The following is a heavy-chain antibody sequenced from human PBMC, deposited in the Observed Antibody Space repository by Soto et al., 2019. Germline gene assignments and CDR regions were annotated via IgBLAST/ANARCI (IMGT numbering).Heavy chain of an antibody. J-gene: IGHJ6*02. D-gene: IGHD3-10*01. CDR1: GGSISSGVYY. Sequence: QVQLQESGPGLVKPSQTLSLTCTVSGGSISSGVYYWSWIRQHPGKGLEWIGYISYSGSTYYNPSLRSRVTITVDTSKNQYSLKRTYVTAADTAVYHCAREHYDGSGGNFGLDVWGRGTTVTVSS. V-gene: IGHV4-31*03. CDR2: ISYSGST. CDR3: AREHYDGSGGNFGLDV.